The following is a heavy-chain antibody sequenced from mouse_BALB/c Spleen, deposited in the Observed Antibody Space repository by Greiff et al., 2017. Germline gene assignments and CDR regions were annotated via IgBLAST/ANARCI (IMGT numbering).Heavy chain of an antibody. Sequence: EVQLQESGTVLARPGASVKMSCKASGYTFTSYWMHWVKQRPGQGLEWIGAIYPGNSDTSYNQKFKGKAKLTAVTSTSTAYMELSSLTNEDSAVYYCTSEDYRYDYFDYWGQGTTLTVSS. V-gene: IGHV1-5*01. CDR2: IYPGNSDT. CDR3: TSEDYRYDYFDY. J-gene: IGHJ2*01. CDR1: GYTFTSYW. D-gene: IGHD2-14*01.